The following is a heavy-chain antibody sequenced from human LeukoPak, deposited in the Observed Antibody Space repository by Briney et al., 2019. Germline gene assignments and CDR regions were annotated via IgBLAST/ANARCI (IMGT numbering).Heavy chain of an antibody. J-gene: IGHJ5*02. CDR3: ARGMGVLVPAATWFDP. D-gene: IGHD2-2*01. CDR1: GYTFTGYY. V-gene: IGHV1-2*02. CDR2: INPNSGGT. Sequence: ASVKVSCKASGYTFTGYYMHWVRQAPGQGLEWMGWINPNSGGTNYAQKFQGRVTMTRDTSISTAYMDLSRLRSDDTAVYYGARGMGVLVPAATWFDPWGQGTLVTVSS.